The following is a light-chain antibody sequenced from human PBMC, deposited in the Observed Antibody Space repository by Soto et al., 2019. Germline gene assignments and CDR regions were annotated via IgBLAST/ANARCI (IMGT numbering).Light chain of an antibody. Sequence: DIQMTQSHSTLSASVGDRVTITCRASQGILTWLAWYQQKPNEAPKLLIYKASTLETGDPSRFSGGGSGTEFTLTISGLQPDDFETYYCQQYNSYYTFGQGTKGEIK. V-gene: IGKV1-5*03. CDR2: KAS. CDR3: QQYNSYYT. CDR1: QGILTW. J-gene: IGKJ2*01.